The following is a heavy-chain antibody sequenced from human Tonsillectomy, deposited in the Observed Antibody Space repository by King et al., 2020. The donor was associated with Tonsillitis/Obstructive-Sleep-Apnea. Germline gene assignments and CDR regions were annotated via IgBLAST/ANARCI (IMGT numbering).Heavy chain of an antibody. CDR2: IQSSGDT. Sequence: QLVQSGGGLVQPGGSLRLSCAASGLTISNNYMGWARQAPGKGLEWVSLIQSSGDTYYTDSVKGRFTLSRHNSNNTLSLQMNNLRPEDTAVYYCATSSVGWGPDGFDIWGQGTMVTVSS. V-gene: IGHV3-53*04. J-gene: IGHJ3*02. CDR3: ATSSVGWGPDGFDI. D-gene: IGHD3-22*01. CDR1: GLTISNNY.